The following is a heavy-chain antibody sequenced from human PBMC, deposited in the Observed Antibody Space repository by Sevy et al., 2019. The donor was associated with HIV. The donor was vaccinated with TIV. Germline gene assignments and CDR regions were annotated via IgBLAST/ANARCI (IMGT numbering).Heavy chain of an antibody. J-gene: IGHJ4*02. Sequence: GGSLRLSCGASGFTFSNYAMSWVRQAPGKGPEWVTGINNGGSTYYVHSVKGRFTISRDISKKMVFLQMNSLRAEDTAVYYCASGDTTTITDLEYWGQGALVTVYS. D-gene: IGHD5-12*01. CDR1: GFTFSNYA. CDR3: ASGDTTTITDLEY. CDR2: INNGGST. V-gene: IGHV3-23*01.